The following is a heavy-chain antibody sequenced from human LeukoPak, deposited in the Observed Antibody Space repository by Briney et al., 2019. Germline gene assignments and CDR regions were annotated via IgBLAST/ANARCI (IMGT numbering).Heavy chain of an antibody. CDR3: AREAQTTVTFWFDP. V-gene: IGHV1-69*01. CDR2: IIPIFGTA. CDR1: GGTFSSYA. D-gene: IGHD4-11*01. J-gene: IGHJ5*02. Sequence: SVKVSCKASGGTFSSYAISWVRQAPGQGLEWMGGIIPIFGTATYAQKFQGRVTITADESTSTAYMELSSLRSEDTAVYYCAREAQTTVTFWFDPWGQGTLVTVSS.